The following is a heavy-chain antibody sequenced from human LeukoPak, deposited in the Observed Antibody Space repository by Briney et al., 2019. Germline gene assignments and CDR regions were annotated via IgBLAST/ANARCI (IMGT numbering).Heavy chain of an antibody. Sequence: ASVKVSCKASGYTFTRYAINWVPQAPGQGLEWMGWINTNTGNPTYAQGFTGRFVFSLDTSVSTAYLQISSLKAEDTAVYYCAIDYGDYFRKFDYWGQGTLVTVSS. D-gene: IGHD4-17*01. V-gene: IGHV7-4-1*02. CDR3: AIDYGDYFRKFDY. J-gene: IGHJ4*02. CDR1: GYTFTRYA. CDR2: INTNTGNP.